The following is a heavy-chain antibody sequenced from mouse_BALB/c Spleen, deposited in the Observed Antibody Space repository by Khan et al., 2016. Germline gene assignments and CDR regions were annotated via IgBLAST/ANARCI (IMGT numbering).Heavy chain of an antibody. J-gene: IGHJ2*01. CDR1: GYTFTNFG. CDR2: INTYTGEP. Sequence: QIQLVQSGPELKKPGETVKISCKASGYTFTNFGMNWVKQAPGKGLKWMGWINTYTGEPTYTDDFKGRFAFSLETSASTAYLQIITLKNDDAATYFCARSGGSYDFDYWGQGTTLTVSS. V-gene: IGHV9-3-1*01. CDR3: ARSGGSYDFDY. D-gene: IGHD1-1*02.